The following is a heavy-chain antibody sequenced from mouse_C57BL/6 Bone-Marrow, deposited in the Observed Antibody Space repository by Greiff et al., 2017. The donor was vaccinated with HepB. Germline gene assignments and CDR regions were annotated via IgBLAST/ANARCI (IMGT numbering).Heavy chain of an antibody. CDR1: GYTFTSYW. V-gene: IGHV1-69*01. CDR3: ARGPLAYYAMDY. J-gene: IGHJ4*01. Sequence: VQLQQSGAELVRPGASVKLSCKASGYTFTSYWMHWVKQRPGQGLEWIGEIDPSDSYTNYNQKFKGKSTLTVDKSSSTAYMQLSSLTSEDSAVYYCARGPLAYYAMDYWGQGTSVTVSS. CDR2: IDPSDSYT.